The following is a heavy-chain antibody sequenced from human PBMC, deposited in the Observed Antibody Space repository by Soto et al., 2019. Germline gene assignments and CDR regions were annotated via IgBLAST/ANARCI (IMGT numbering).Heavy chain of an antibody. Sequence: SETLSLTCAVSGGSISSGGYSWSWIRQPPGKGLEWIGYIYYSGSTNYSPSLKSRVTISVDTSKNQFSLKLNSVTAADTAVYYCARRYGVYFDYWGQGTLVTVSS. CDR1: GGSISSGGYS. V-gene: IGHV4-61*08. CDR2: IYYSGST. J-gene: IGHJ4*02. D-gene: IGHD4-17*01. CDR3: ARRYGVYFDY.